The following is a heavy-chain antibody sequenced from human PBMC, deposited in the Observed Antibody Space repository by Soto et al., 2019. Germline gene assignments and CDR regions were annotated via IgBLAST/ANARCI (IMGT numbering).Heavy chain of an antibody. Sequence: EVQQVESGGGLVQPGGSLRLSCAASGFTFSSYWMHWVRQAPGKGLVWVSRINSDGSSTSYADSVKGRFTISRDNAKNTLYLQMNSLRAQDTAVYYCARRRGSSGCKTNFDYWGQGTLVTVSS. CDR2: INSDGSST. J-gene: IGHJ4*02. CDR1: GFTFSSYW. V-gene: IGHV3-74*01. CDR3: ARRRGSSGCKTNFDY. D-gene: IGHD6-19*01.